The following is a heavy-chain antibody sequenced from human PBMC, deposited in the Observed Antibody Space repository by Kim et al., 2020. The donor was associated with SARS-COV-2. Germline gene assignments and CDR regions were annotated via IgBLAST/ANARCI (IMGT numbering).Heavy chain of an antibody. D-gene: IGHD5-18*01. CDR3: ARVSYGYYFDY. CDR2: ISSSGSTI. V-gene: IGHV3-48*03. Sequence: GGSLRLSCAASGFTFSSYEMNWVRQAPGKGLEWVSYISSSGSTIYYADSVKGRFTISRDNAKNSLYLQMNSLRAEDTAVYYCARVSYGYYFDYWGQGTLVTVSS. CDR1: GFTFSSYE. J-gene: IGHJ4*02.